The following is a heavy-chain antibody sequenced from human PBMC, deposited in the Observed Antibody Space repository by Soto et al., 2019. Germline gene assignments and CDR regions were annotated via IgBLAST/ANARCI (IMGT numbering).Heavy chain of an antibody. CDR3: AREAVDTYSNYIFDY. V-gene: IGHV3-21*01. CDR2: ISSSSSYI. CDR1: GFTFSSYS. Sequence: GGSLRLSCAASGFTFSSYSMNWVRQAPGKGLEWVSSISSSSSYIYYAGSVKGRFTISRDNAKNSLYLQMNSLGAEDTAVYYCAREAVDTYSNYIFDYWGQGTLVTVSS. D-gene: IGHD4-4*01. J-gene: IGHJ4*02.